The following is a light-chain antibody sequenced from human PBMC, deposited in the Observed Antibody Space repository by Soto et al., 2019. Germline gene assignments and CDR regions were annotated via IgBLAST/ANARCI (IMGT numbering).Light chain of an antibody. Sequence: EIVLTQSPGTLSLSPGERATLSCRASQSVSSTYLAWYQQRRGQSPRLLIFGASNRATGIPDRFSGSGSGTHFTLTISILEPEDFAVYYCQQYVSSPFAFGPGTTVEIK. CDR3: QQYVSSPFA. CDR1: QSVSSTY. V-gene: IGKV3-20*01. CDR2: GAS. J-gene: IGKJ3*01.